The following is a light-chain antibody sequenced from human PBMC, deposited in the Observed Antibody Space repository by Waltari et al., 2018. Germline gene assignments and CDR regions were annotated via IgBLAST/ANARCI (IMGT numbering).Light chain of an antibody. CDR3: SSRNGVNNHML. CDR1: SLRTAY. V-gene: IGLV3-19*01. Sequence: SSELTQDPAVSVALGQTVTITCQGDSLRTAYANWYQLKPGQVHLLVMFGKEKRPSGIPDRISGYSSGTTSSLTITGAQGEDEADYYCSSRNGVNNHMLFAGGTKLTVL. CDR2: GKE. J-gene: IGLJ2*01.